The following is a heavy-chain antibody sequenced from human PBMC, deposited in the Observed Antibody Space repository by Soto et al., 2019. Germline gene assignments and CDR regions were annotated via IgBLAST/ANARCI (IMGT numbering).Heavy chain of an antibody. Sequence: PGESLKISCKGSGYSFTSYWISWVRQMPGKGLEWMGRIDPSDSYTNYSPSFQGHVTISADKSISTAYLQWSSLKASDTAMYYCARHGNYDILTGPSYYYYGMDVWGQGTTVRVSS. CDR3: ARHGNYDILTGPSYYYYGMDV. J-gene: IGHJ6*02. CDR1: GYSFTSYW. V-gene: IGHV5-10-1*01. CDR2: IDPSDSYT. D-gene: IGHD3-9*01.